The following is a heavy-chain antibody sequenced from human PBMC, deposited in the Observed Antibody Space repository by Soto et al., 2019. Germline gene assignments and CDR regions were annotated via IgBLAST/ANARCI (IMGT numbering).Heavy chain of an antibody. Sequence: ASVKVSCKASGYTFTSYAMHWVRQAPGQRLEWMGWINAGNGNTKYSQKFQGRVTITRDTSASTAYMELSSLRSEDTAVYYCARDYGGTTPVFDCWGQGPLVTVAS. V-gene: IGHV1-3*01. J-gene: IGHJ4*02. CDR2: INAGNGNT. CDR3: ARDYGGTTPVFDC. D-gene: IGHD1-1*01. CDR1: GYTFTSYA.